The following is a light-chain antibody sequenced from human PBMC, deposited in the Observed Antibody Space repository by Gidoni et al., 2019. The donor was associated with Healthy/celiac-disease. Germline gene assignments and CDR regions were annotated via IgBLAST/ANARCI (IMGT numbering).Light chain of an antibody. V-gene: IGKV3-11*01. CDR2: DAS. CDR3: QQRSNWPLT. J-gene: IGKJ4*01. Sequence: IVLTQSPATLSLSPGERATPPCRASQSVSSYLAWYHQKPGQAPRLLIYDASNRATGIPARFSGSGSGTDFTLTISSLEPEDFAVYYCQQRSNWPLTFXGXTKVEIK. CDR1: QSVSSY.